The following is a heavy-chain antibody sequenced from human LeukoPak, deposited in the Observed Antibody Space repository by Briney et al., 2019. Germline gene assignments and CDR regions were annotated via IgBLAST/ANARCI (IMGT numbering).Heavy chain of an antibody. Sequence: PSETLSLTCAVSGYSISSGYYWGWIRQPPGKGLERIGSIYHSGSTYYNPSLKSRVTISVDTSKNQFSLKLSSVTAADTAVYYCARLGYCSSTSCPTGWSDPWGQGTLVTVSS. V-gene: IGHV4-38-2*01. J-gene: IGHJ5*02. CDR2: IYHSGST. CDR1: GYSISSGYY. CDR3: ARLGYCSSTSCPTGWSDP. D-gene: IGHD2-2*01.